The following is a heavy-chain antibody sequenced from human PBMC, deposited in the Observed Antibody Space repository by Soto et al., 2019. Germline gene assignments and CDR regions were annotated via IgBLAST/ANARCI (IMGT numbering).Heavy chain of an antibody. CDR3: RVTGVSEVDY. CDR2: IYPDSGGT. J-gene: IGHJ4*02. D-gene: IGHD2-8*01. CDR1: GYTFSGFY. Sequence: QVQLVQSGAEVKKPGASVKVSCRTSGYTFSGFYIHWVRQAPGQGLESMGWIYPDSGGTDYALKFQGRVTMTRDTSISTAYMELSRLRSDDTAVYYCRVTGVSEVDYWGQGTLVTVSS. V-gene: IGHV1-2*02.